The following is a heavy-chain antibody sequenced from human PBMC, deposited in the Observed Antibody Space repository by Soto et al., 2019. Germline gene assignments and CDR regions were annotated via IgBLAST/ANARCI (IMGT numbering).Heavy chain of an antibody. D-gene: IGHD2-21*02. CDR2: ISSSSSTI. V-gene: IGHV3-48*02. CDR3: ASDCGGDCYSLHNPHFDY. J-gene: IGHJ4*02. CDR1: GFTFSSYS. Sequence: GGSLRLSCAASGFTFSSYSMNWVRQAPGKGLEWVSYISSSSSTIYYADSVKGRFTISRDNAKNSLYLQMNSLRDEDTAVYYCASDCGGDCYSLHNPHFDYWGQGTLVTVSS.